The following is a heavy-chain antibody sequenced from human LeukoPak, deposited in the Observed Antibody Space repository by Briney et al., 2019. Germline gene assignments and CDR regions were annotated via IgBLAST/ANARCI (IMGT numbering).Heavy chain of an antibody. CDR3: ARGTYYYDSSGYYYPLYFDY. Sequence: GASVKVSCKASGYTFTGYYMHWVRQAPGQGLEWMGRIIPIFGTANYAQKFQGRVTITTDESTSTAYMELSSLRSEDTAVYYCARGTYYYDSSGYYYPLYFDYWGQGTLVTVSS. CDR2: IIPIFGTA. V-gene: IGHV1-69*05. CDR1: GYTFTGYY. J-gene: IGHJ4*02. D-gene: IGHD3-22*01.